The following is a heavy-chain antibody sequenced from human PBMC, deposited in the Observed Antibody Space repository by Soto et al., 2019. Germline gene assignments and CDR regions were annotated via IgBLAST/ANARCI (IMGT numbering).Heavy chain of an antibody. Sequence: PGGSLRLSCAASGFTFSSHAMSWVRQAPGKGLEWVSAISGSGGSTYYADSVKGRFTISRDNSKNTLYLQMNSLRAEDTAVYYCAKVSGYSSGWYFFLDYWGQGTLVTVSS. CDR3: AKVSGYSSGWYFFLDY. D-gene: IGHD6-19*01. J-gene: IGHJ4*02. CDR1: GFTFSSHA. V-gene: IGHV3-23*01. CDR2: ISGSGGST.